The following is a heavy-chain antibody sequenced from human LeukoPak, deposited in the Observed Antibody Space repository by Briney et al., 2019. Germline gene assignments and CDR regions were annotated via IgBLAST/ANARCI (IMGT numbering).Heavy chain of an antibody. D-gene: IGHD3-22*01. CDR1: GGSISSGSYY. V-gene: IGHV4-61*02. CDR2: IYISGST. J-gene: IGHJ3*02. CDR3: ARSSRSSMIVVPDAFDI. Sequence: SQTLSLTCTVSGGSISSGSYYWSWIRQPAGKGLEWIGRIYISGSTKYNPSLKSRVTISVDTSKNQFSLKLSSVTAADTAVYYCARSSRSSMIVVPDAFDIWGQGTMVTVSS.